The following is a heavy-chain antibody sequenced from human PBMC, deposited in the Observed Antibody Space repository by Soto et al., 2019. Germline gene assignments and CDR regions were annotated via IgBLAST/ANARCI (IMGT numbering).Heavy chain of an antibody. CDR1: GGTFSSYA. J-gene: IGHJ6*02. D-gene: IGHD6-6*01. Sequence: QVQLVQSGAEVKKPGSSVKVSCTASGGTFSSYAISWVRQAPGQGLEWMGGIIPIFGTANYAQKFQGRVTITADESTSTAYMELSSLRSEDTAVYYCAVRIAARRSYYYGMDVWGQGTTVTVSS. CDR3: AVRIAARRSYYYGMDV. V-gene: IGHV1-69*01. CDR2: IIPIFGTA.